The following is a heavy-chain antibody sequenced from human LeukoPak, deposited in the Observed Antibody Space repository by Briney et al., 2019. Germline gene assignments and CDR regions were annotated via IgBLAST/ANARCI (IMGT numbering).Heavy chain of an antibody. CDR3: ARDRGRTMLVDH. V-gene: IGHV1-46*01. CDR2: INPSSGSP. J-gene: IGHJ5*02. Sequence: ASVKVSCKASGYTFTSNYMHWVRQAPGQGLEWMGMINPSSGSPRYAKTVQGRVTMTRDTSTSTVYMEMSSLRSEDAAVYYCARDRGRTMLVDHWGQGTLVTVSS. D-gene: IGHD1-7*01. CDR1: GYTFTSNY.